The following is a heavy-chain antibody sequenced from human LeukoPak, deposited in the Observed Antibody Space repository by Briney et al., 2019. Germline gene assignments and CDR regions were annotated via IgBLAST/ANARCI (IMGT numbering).Heavy chain of an antibody. J-gene: IGHJ4*02. Sequence: SETLSLTCTVSGGSISSSSYYWGWIRQPPGKGLEWIGKIHHSGSTYYNPSLKSRVTISVDTSKNQFSLKLSSVTAADTAVYYCAKNYYDSSAYYSDYWGQGTLVIVSS. CDR1: GGSISSSSYY. V-gene: IGHV4-39*01. D-gene: IGHD3-22*01. CDR3: AKNYYDSSAYYSDY. CDR2: IHHSGST.